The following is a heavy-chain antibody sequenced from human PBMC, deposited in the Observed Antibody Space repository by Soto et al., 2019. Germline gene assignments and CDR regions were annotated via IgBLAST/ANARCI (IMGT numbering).Heavy chain of an antibody. D-gene: IGHD6-19*01. Sequence: PSETLSLTCTVSCDSISSYYWSWLRQPPGKGLEWIGYIYKTGSTNYNPSLESRVSISLDTSNNRFSLKLNSVTAADTAVDYCARAGSIGWHHFWGQGTTVTVSS. CDR3: ARAGSIGWHHF. J-gene: IGHJ6*02. CDR1: CDSISSYY. CDR2: IYKTGST. V-gene: IGHV4-59*01.